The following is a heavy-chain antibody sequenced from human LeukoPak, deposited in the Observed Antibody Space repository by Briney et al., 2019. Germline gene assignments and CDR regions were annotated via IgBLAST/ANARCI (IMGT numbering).Heavy chain of an antibody. J-gene: IGHJ4*02. CDR2: ISYDGSNK. V-gene: IGHV3-30*01. CDR3: ARERTVTPSRYYFDY. D-gene: IGHD4-11*01. Sequence: PGGSLRLSCAASGFTFSSHAMHWVRQAPGKGLEWVAVISYDGSNKYYADSVKGRFTISRDNSKNTLYLQMNSLRAEDTAVYYCARERTVTPSRYYFDYWGQGTLVTVSS. CDR1: GFTFSSHA.